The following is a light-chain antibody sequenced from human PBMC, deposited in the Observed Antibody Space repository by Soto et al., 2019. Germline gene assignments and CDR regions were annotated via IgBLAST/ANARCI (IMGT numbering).Light chain of an antibody. J-gene: IGKJ1*01. CDR1: QNILYSSNNKNY. CDR3: QQYYSPPWA. CDR2: WAS. Sequence: DIVMTQSPDSLAVSLGERATINCKSSQNILYSSNNKNYLAWYQQKPGQAPKLLIYWASTRESGVPDRFSGSGSGTDFTPTISTLQAEDVAVYYCQQYYSPPWAFGQGTKVEIK. V-gene: IGKV4-1*01.